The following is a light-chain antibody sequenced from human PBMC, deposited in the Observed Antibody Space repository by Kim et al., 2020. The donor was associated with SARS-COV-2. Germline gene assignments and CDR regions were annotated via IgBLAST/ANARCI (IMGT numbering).Light chain of an antibody. CDR3: QQYGSSPYT. V-gene: IGKV3-20*01. Sequence: EIVLTQSPGTLSLSPGERATLSCRASQSVSSSYLAWYQQKPGQAPRLLIYVASSRATGIPDRFSGSGSGTDFTLTISRLESEDFAVYYCQQYGSSPYTFGQGTKLEI. J-gene: IGKJ2*01. CDR1: QSVSSSY. CDR2: VAS.